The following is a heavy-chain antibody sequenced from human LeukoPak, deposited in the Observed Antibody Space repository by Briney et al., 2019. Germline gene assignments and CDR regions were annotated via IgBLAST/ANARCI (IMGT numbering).Heavy chain of an antibody. V-gene: IGHV3-30-3*01. CDR3: ASRYDSSGYYGY. J-gene: IGHJ4*02. D-gene: IGHD3-22*01. Sequence: GGSLRLSCAASGFTFSSYAMHWVRQAPGKGLEWVAVISYDGSNKYYADSVKGRFTISRDNSKNTLYLQMNSLRAEDTAVYYCASRYDSSGYYGYWGQGTLVTVSS. CDR1: GFTFSSYA. CDR2: ISYDGSNK.